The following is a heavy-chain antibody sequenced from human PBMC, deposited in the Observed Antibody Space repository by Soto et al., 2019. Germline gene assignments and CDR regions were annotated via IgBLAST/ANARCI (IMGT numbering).Heavy chain of an antibody. CDR2: ISASGGST. CDR1: GFIFSSYA. V-gene: IGHV3-23*01. D-gene: IGHD3-10*01. J-gene: IGHJ4*02. CDR3: AKDRFSGSGTYYKDF. Sequence: PGGSLRLSCAGSGFIFSSYAMSWARQAPGRGLEWVSAISASGGSTYFADSVKGRFTISRDNSKNTLYLQMISLRAEDTAVYYCAKDRFSGSGTYYKDFWGQGTLVTVSS.